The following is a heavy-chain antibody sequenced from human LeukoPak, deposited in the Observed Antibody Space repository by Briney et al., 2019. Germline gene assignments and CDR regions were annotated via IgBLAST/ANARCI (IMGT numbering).Heavy chain of an antibody. D-gene: IGHD6-13*01. V-gene: IGHV3-33*01. CDR3: ARDQPPYSSSWSLHFDY. CDR2: IWYDGSNK. Sequence: HPGRSLRLSCAASGFTFSSYGMHWVRQAPGKGLEWVAVIWYDGSNKYYADSVKGRFTISRDNSKNTLYLQMNSLRAEDTAVYYCARDQPPYSSSWSLHFDYWGQGTLVTVSS. CDR1: GFTFSSYG. J-gene: IGHJ4*02.